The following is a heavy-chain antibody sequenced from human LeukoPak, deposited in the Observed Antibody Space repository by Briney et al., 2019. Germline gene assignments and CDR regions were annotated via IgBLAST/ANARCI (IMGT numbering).Heavy chain of an antibody. V-gene: IGHV4-61*01. J-gene: IGHJ4*02. CDR2: IYYSGST. Sequence: SETLSLTCTVSGGSVSSGSYYWSWIRQPPGKGLEWIGYIYYSGSTNYNPSLESRVTISVDTSKNQFSLKLSSVTAADTAVYYCARALYYDSPTGGVSYWGQGTLVTVSS. D-gene: IGHD3-22*01. CDR1: GGSVSSGSYY. CDR3: ARALYYDSPTGGVSY.